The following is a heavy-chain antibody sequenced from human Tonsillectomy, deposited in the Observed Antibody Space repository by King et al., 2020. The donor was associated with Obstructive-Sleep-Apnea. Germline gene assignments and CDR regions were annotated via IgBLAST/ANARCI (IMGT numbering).Heavy chain of an antibody. CDR2: IYYSVST. Sequence: QLQESCPGLVKPSETLSLTGTVSGGSISSSSYYWGWIRQPPGKGLEWIGSIYYSVSTYDNPSLKSRVTISVDTSKNQFSLNLSSVTAADQAVYYWARAQGRFGYCSGGSCYDYYYYGMDVWGQGTTVTVSS. D-gene: IGHD2-15*01. V-gene: IGHV4-39*01. CDR1: GGSISSSSYY. CDR3: ARAQGRFGYCSGGSCYDYYYYGMDV. J-gene: IGHJ6*02.